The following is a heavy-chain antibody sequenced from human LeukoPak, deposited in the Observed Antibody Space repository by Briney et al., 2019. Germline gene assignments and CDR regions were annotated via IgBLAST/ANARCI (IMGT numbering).Heavy chain of an antibody. J-gene: IGHJ4*01. CDR2: ISYDGDTK. CDR3: AKDNTWLYYFDY. CDR1: GFTFSNYG. Sequence: GSLRLSCVASGFTFSNYGMHWGRQAPGRGLEWVAIISYDGDTKRYADSVKGRFTISRDNSRNTLYLQMNNLRPEDRAVYFCAKDNTWLYYFDYWGHGTLVSVTS. V-gene: IGHV3-30*18. D-gene: IGHD3-10*01.